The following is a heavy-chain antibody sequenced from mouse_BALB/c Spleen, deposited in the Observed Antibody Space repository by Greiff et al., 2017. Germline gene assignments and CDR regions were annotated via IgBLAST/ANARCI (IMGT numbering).Heavy chain of an antibody. J-gene: IGHJ3*01. CDR3: ARGGGLLWSFAY. D-gene: IGHD2-1*01. V-gene: IGHV1-87*01. Sequence: VQLQQSGAELARPGASVKLSCKASGYTFTSYWMQWVKQRPGQGLEWIGAIYPGDGDTRYTQKFKGKATLTADKSSSTAYMQLSSLASEDSAVYYCARGGGLLWSFAYWGQGTLVTVSA. CDR2: IYPGDGDT. CDR1: GYTFTSYW.